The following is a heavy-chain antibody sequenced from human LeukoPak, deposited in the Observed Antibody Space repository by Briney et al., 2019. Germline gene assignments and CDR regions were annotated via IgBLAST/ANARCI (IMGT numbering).Heavy chain of an antibody. Sequence: GASVKVSCKASGYTFTSYAMHWVRQAPGQRLEWMGWSNAGNGNTKYSQEFQGRVTITRDTSANTVYMELSRLRAEDMAVYYCVRGSSKLGGAFDLWGQGTLVTVS. D-gene: IGHD7-27*01. CDR3: VRGSSKLGGAFDL. J-gene: IGHJ3*01. CDR2: SNAGNGNT. V-gene: IGHV1-3*02. CDR1: GYTFTSYA.